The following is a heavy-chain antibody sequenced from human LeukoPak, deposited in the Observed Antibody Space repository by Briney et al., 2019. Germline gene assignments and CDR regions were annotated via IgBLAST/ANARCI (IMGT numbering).Heavy chain of an antibody. V-gene: IGHV3-21*01. CDR3: ARLVAVPGAFDY. D-gene: IGHD6-19*01. CDR1: GFTFSSYS. CDR2: ISTRSTYI. J-gene: IGHJ4*02. Sequence: GGSLRLSCAASGFTFSSYSLNWVRQAPGKGLEWVSSISTRSTYIYYADSVKGRFTISRDNAKNSLYLQLNSLRAEDTAVYYCARLVAVPGAFDYWGQGTLVTVSS.